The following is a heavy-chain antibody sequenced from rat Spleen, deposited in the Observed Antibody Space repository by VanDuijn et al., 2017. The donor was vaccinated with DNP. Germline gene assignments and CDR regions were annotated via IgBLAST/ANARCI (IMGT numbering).Heavy chain of an antibody. Sequence: EVQLVESGGGLVQPGRSLKLSCAASGFTFSNHGMAWVRQAPTKGLEWVASINTDGGSTYHPDSVKGRFTISRDNAENTVYLQMSSLRSEDTATYYCASWAPIAPLSTSNYWGQGVMVTVSS. V-gene: IGHV5S13*01. CDR1: GFTFSNHG. CDR2: INTDGGST. CDR3: ASWAPIAPLSTSNY. J-gene: IGHJ2*01. D-gene: IGHD1-2*01.